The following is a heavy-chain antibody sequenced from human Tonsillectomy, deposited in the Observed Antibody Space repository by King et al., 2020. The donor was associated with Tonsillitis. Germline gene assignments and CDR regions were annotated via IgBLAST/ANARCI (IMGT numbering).Heavy chain of an antibody. D-gene: IGHD2-15*01. J-gene: IGHJ4*02. CDR3: ARGGSRRWTKHFDY. V-gene: IGHV3-21*01. CDR1: GFTFSTYT. Sequence: VQLVESGGGLVKPGGSLRLSCAASGFTFSTYTINWVRQAPGKGLEWVSSISSSSSFLYYADSVKGRFTISRDNAKSSLYLQMNSLRAEDTAVYYCARGGSRRWTKHFDYWGQGTLVTVSS. CDR2: ISSSSSFL.